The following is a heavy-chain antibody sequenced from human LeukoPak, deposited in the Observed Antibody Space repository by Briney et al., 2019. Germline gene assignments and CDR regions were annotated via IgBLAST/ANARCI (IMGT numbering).Heavy chain of an antibody. CDR3: AKWGDFDVLTGYYAPDF. V-gene: IGHV3-23*01. Sequence: GSLRLSCAASGFTFSNYAMSWVRQTPGKGLEWVSAITGSGGNTYYADSVKGRFTISRDNSKNTLYLQMNSLRDEDTAVYYCAKWGDFDVLTGYYAPDFWGQGTLVTVSS. J-gene: IGHJ4*02. D-gene: IGHD3-9*01. CDR2: ITGSGGNT. CDR1: GFTFSNYA.